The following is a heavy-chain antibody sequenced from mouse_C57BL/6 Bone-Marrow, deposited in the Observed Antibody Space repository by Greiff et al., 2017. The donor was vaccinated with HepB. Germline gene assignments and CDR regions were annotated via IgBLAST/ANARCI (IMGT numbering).Heavy chain of an antibody. D-gene: IGHD2-1*01. CDR2: ISYDGSN. CDR1: GYSITSGYY. V-gene: IGHV3-6*01. Sequence: EVQRVESGPGLVKPSQSLSLTCSVTGYSITSGYYWNWIRQFPGNKLEWMGYISYDGSNNYNPSLKNRISITRDTSKNQFFLKLNSVTTEDTATYYCARGELYYGNYYYFDYWGQGTTLTVSS. CDR3: ARGELYYGNYYYFDY. J-gene: IGHJ2*01.